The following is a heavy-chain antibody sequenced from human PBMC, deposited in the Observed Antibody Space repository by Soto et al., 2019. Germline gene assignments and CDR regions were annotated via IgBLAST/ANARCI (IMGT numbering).Heavy chain of an antibody. CDR1: GFTFSSYS. J-gene: IGHJ4*02. Sequence: GGSLRLSCAASGFTFSSYSMNWVRQAPGKGLEWVSSISSSSSYIYYADSVKGRFTISRDNAKNSLYLQMNSLRAEDTAVYYCARGPGYSSGWYPFDYWGQGTLVTSPQ. CDR2: ISSSSSYI. D-gene: IGHD6-13*01. CDR3: ARGPGYSSGWYPFDY. V-gene: IGHV3-21*01.